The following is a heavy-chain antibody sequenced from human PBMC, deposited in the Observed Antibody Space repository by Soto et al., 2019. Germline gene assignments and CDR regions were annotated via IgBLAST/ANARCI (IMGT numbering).Heavy chain of an antibody. J-gene: IGHJ4*02. CDR2: ISYDGSNK. V-gene: IGHV3-30*03. CDR3: AIIEMATIRGGFDY. CDR1: GFTFSSYG. D-gene: IGHD5-12*01. Sequence: QVQLVESGGGVVQPGRSLRLSCAASGFTFSSYGMHWVRQAPGKGLEWVAVISYDGSNKYYADSVKGRSTISRDNSKNTLYLKMNSLRAEDTAVYYCAIIEMATIRGGFDYWGQGTLVTVSS.